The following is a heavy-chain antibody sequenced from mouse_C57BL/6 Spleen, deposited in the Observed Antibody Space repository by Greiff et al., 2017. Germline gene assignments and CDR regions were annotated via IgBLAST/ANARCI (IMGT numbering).Heavy chain of an antibody. J-gene: IGHJ4*01. CDR2: IRRKSSNYAT. V-gene: IGHV10-3*01. CDR1: GFTFNTYA. Sequence: EVKVVESGGGLVQPKGSLKLSCAASGFTFNTYAMHWVRQAPGKGLEWVARIRRKSSNYATYYADSVKDRFTISRDDSQSMLYLQMNNLKTEDTAMYYCVRGCTTVVATGAMDYGGQGTSVTVSS. D-gene: IGHD1-1*01. CDR3: VRGCTTVVATGAMDY.